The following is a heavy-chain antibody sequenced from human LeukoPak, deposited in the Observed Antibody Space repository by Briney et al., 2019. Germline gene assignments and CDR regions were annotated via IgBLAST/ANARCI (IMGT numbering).Heavy chain of an antibody. J-gene: IGHJ4*02. Sequence: GGSLRPSCAASGFTFSRYAMSWVRQAPGKGPEWVSTISAGGDNTYYADSVKGRFTISRDNSKNTLYVQMNSLRAEDTAVYFCAKLVVVASTPFDFWGQGTLVTVSS. CDR1: GFTFSRYA. V-gene: IGHV3-23*01. CDR2: ISAGGDNT. D-gene: IGHD2-15*01. CDR3: AKLVVVASTPFDF.